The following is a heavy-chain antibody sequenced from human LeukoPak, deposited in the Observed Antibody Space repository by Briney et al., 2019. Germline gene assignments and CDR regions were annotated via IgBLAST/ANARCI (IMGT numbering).Heavy chain of an antibody. CDR3: VHRPYCGDDCSVDYFDY. Sequence: ESGPTLVKPTQTLTLTCTFSGFSLTTSGVGVGWIRQPPGKALEWLALIYWNVDKRYSPSLQSRLTITKDTSKNQVVLTMTNMDPVDTATYYCVHRPYCGDDCSVDYFDYWGQGTLVTVSS. V-gene: IGHV2-5*01. CDR2: IYWNVDK. D-gene: IGHD2-21*01. J-gene: IGHJ4*02. CDR1: GFSLTTSGVG.